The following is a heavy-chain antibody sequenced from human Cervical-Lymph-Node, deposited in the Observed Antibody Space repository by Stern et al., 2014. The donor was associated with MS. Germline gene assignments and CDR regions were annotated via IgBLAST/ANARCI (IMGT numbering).Heavy chain of an antibody. Sequence: VQLVESGAEVKQPGSSVKVSCKVSGATFSTNGISWVRQGPGQGLEWMGPTGPIFERSNYAQRFRGRVTITADESTSTSYMELTSLRSDDTGVYYCAREHHGGNFAAWGQGTLVTVSS. J-gene: IGHJ5*02. D-gene: IGHD4-23*01. CDR2: TGPIFERS. CDR1: GATFSTNG. CDR3: AREHHGGNFAA. V-gene: IGHV1-69*01.